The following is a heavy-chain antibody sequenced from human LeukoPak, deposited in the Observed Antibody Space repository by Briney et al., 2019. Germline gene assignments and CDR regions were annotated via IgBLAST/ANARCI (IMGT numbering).Heavy chain of an antibody. CDR1: GFTFSSYS. CDR3: ARENSDGLLWFGESSYGIDV. V-gene: IGHV3-48*01. J-gene: IGHJ6*02. Sequence: GGALRVSCVASGFTFSSYSMNWVGQAPGKGGEWVSYISSSSSTIYYADSVKGRFTISRDNAKNSLYLQMNSLRAEDTAVYYCARENSDGLLWFGESSYGIDVWGQGTTVTVSS. D-gene: IGHD3-10*01. CDR2: ISSSSSTI.